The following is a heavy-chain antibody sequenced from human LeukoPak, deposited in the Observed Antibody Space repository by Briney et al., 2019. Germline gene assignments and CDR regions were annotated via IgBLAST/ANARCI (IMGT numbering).Heavy chain of an antibody. D-gene: IGHD1-1*01. CDR1: GFTVSSNY. CDR3: ARDHGWNYWYLDL. Sequence: GGSLRLSCGASGFTVSSNYMSWVRQATGKGLEWVSVIYSGGSTYYADSVKGRFTISRDNSKNTLYLEMNSLRDEDTAVYYCARDHGWNYWYLDLWGRGTLVTVSS. J-gene: IGHJ2*01. CDR2: IYSGGST. V-gene: IGHV3-53*01.